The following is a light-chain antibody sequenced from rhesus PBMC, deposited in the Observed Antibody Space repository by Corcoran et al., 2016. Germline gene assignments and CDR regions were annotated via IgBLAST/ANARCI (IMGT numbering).Light chain of an antibody. V-gene: IGLV2S7*01. Sequence: QSAPTQPPSVSGSPGQSVTISCTGTSSDVGGYNYVSWYQQHPDKAPKLIISEVTKRPSGVSDRFSGSKSGNAASLTISGLQAEDEADYYCCSFTTSTTFVFGSGTKLTVL. CDR2: EVT. CDR3: CSFTTSTTFV. J-gene: IGLJ6*01. CDR1: SSDVGGYNY.